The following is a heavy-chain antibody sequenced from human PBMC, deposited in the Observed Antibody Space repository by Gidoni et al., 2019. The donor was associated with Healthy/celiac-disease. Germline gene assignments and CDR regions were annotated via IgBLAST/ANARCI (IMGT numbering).Heavy chain of an antibody. CDR2: ISGSGGST. V-gene: IGHV3-23*01. J-gene: IGHJ4*02. CDR3: APRRGLYGSGSYLGY. Sequence: EVQLLESGGGLGQPGGSLRLTCADSGFTFSSYAMRWVRQAPGKGLEWLSAISGSGGSTYYADSVKGRFTISRDNSKNTLYLQMNSLRAEDTAVYYCAPRRGLYGSGSYLGYWGQGTLVTVSS. D-gene: IGHD3-10*01. CDR1: GFTFSSYA.